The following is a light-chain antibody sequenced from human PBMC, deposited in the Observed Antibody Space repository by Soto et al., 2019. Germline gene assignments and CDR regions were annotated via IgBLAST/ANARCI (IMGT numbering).Light chain of an antibody. CDR1: SSNIGKHD. V-gene: IGLV1-47*01. CDR3: AAWDDSLSGRV. J-gene: IGLJ3*02. CDR2: KNN. Sequence: QSVVTQPPSASGTPGQRVTISCSGSSSNIGKHDVYWYLQLPGTAPKLLIYKNNQRPSGVPDRFSGSKSGTSASLAISGLRSEDEAEYDCAAWDDSLSGRVFGGGTPLTVL.